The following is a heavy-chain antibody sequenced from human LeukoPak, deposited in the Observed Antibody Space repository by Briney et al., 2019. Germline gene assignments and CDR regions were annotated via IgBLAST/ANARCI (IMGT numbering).Heavy chain of an antibody. J-gene: IGHJ4*02. D-gene: IGHD6-19*01. CDR2: ISGSGGST. V-gene: IGHV3-23*01. Sequence: GGSLRLSCAASGFTFSSYAMSWVRQAPGKGLEWVSAISGSGGSTYYADSVKGRLTISRDNSKNTLYLQMNSLRAEDTGVYYCAKAVAGAFDYWGQGTLVTVSS. CDR1: GFTFSSYA. CDR3: AKAVAGAFDY.